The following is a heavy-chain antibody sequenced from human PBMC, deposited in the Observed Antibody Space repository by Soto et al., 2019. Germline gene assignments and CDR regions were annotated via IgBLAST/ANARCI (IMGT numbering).Heavy chain of an antibody. J-gene: IGHJ4*02. Sequence: VSCKASGYDLSNYCLHWARQATGKRLEWMGWINVANGDTKYSQTFQGRVTITRDTSASTAYLDLSSLNSEDTPVYSCAKEWVGLRAFTYASGYWGQGTLVTVSS. CDR3: AKEWVGLRAFTYASGY. CDR2: INVANGDT. CDR1: GYDLSNYC. V-gene: IGHV1-3*01. D-gene: IGHD2-2*01.